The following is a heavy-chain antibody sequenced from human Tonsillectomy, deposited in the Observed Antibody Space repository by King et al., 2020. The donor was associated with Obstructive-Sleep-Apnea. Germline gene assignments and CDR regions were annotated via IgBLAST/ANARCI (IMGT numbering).Heavy chain of an antibody. V-gene: IGHV3-11*01. CDR1: GFTFSDYY. CDR2: ISSSGSTL. J-gene: IGHJ6*04. CDR3: ARDGGYCSGGSCYSRDGMDV. Sequence: VQLVESGGGLVKPGGSLRLSCAASGFTFSDYYMSWIRQAPGKGLEWVSYISSSGSTLYYADSVKGRFTISRDNAKNSLYLQMNSLRAEDTAVYYCARDGGYCSGGSCYSRDGMDVWGEGTTVTVSS. D-gene: IGHD2-15*01.